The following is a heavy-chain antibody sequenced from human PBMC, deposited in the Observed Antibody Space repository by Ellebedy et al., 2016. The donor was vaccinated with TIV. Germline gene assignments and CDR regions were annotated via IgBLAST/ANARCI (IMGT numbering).Heavy chain of an antibody. D-gene: IGHD2-21*02. CDR2: FDPEDGET. Sequence: AASVKVSCKVSGYTLPELSMHWVRPAPGKGLEWMGGFDPEDGETIYAQKLQGRVTMTRDTSTSTVYMALSSLSSEDTAVYFCATDSSKSALVMVTAVQAFDIWGQGTMVTVSS. J-gene: IGHJ3*02. CDR3: ATDSSKSALVMVTAVQAFDI. V-gene: IGHV1-24*01. CDR1: GYTLPELS.